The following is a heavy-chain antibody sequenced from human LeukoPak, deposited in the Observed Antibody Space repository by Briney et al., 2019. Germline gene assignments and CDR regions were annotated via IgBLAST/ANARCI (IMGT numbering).Heavy chain of an antibody. V-gene: IGHV3-23*01. Sequence: GGSPRLSCAASGFTFSSSAMSCVRPAPGKGLEWVSAISGSGRSTYYADSVKGRFTISRDNSKITLYLQMNSLRAEDTAVYYCATGGDSDAFDIWGQGTMVTVSS. D-gene: IGHD1-1*01. J-gene: IGHJ3*02. CDR1: GFTFSSSA. CDR2: ISGSGRST. CDR3: ATGGDSDAFDI.